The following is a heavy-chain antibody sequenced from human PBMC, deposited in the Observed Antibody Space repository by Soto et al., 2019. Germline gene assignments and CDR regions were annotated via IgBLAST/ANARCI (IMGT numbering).Heavy chain of an antibody. CDR2: ISGSNTYT. CDR3: ARSMKGGKNFDY. V-gene: IGHV3-11*05. CDR1: GFTFSDHY. D-gene: IGHD1-26*01. Sequence: QVELVESGGGLVKPGGSLRLSCAASGFTFSDHYISWIRQAPGKGLEWLSYISGSNTYTDYADSVKGRFTISRDNARNSLFLQMNSLRADDTAVYYCARSMKGGKNFDYWGQGTLVTVSS. J-gene: IGHJ4*02.